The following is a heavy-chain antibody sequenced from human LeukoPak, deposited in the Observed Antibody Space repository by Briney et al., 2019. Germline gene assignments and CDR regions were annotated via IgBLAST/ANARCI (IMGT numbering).Heavy chain of an antibody. CDR3: ARSRAGHNFMDFDS. Sequence: SETLSLTCTVSGGSISTYYWSWIRQPAGKGLEWIGRIYSSGSTTYNPSLKSRVTMSVDTSKNQLSLKLSSVTAADTAVYYCARSRAGHNFMDFDSWGQGTLVTVSS. D-gene: IGHD5-24*01. V-gene: IGHV4-4*07. CDR2: IYSSGST. CDR1: GGSISTYY. J-gene: IGHJ4*02.